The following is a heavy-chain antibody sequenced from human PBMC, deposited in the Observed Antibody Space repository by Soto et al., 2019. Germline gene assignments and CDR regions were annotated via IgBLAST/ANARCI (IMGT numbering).Heavy chain of an antibody. CDR1: GFNFSAYG. J-gene: IGHJ4*02. CDR3: RVGIAD. D-gene: IGHD1-26*01. V-gene: IGHV3-30*03. CDR2: LSFDASKK. Sequence: QVQLVESGGGVVQPGRSRRLSCAASGFNFSAYGMHWGRQAPGTGLELVAVLSFDASKKYYADSVKGRFTISRDTSRNHLYLQMNSRRVEATAVYYCRVGIADWGQGTRVTVSS.